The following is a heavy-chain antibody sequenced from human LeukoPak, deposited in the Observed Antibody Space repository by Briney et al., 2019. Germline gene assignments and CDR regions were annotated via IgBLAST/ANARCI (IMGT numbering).Heavy chain of an antibody. CDR2: ISGSGGNT. Sequence: GGSLRLSCAASGFTFSTYAMTWVRQAPGKGLEWVSSISGSGGNTQYAESVQGRVTISRDNSKNTLYQQIYGLRAEDTAIYFCAKDAVADHYYYFYGMDVWGKGTTVTVSS. CDR3: AKDAVADHYYYFYGMDV. D-gene: IGHD6-19*01. J-gene: IGHJ6*04. V-gene: IGHV3-23*01. CDR1: GFTFSTYA.